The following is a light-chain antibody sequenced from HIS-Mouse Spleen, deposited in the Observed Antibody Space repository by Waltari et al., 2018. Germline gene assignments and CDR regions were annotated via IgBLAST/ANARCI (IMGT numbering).Light chain of an antibody. Sequence: SYELTQPPSVSVSPGHTARITCSGDALPKKSAYWYQQKSGQAPVLVIYEDSKRPSGIRERFSGSSSGTMATLTISGAQVEDEADYYCYSTDSSGNHRVFGGGTKLTVL. CDR1: ALPKKS. CDR2: EDS. J-gene: IGLJ2*01. V-gene: IGLV3-10*01. CDR3: YSTDSSGNHRV.